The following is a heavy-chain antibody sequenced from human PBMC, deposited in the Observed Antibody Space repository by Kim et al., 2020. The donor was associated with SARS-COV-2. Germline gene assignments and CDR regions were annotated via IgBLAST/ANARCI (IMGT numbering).Heavy chain of an antibody. CDR2: IVVGSGNT. CDR1: GFTFTSSA. J-gene: IGHJ6*02. V-gene: IGHV1-58*01. Sequence: SVKVSCKASGFTFTSSAVQWVRQARGQRLEWIGWIVVGSGNTNYAQKFQERVTITRDMSTSTAYMELSSLRSEDTAVYYCAADFMAVVVPAAHYYGMDVWGQGTTVTVSS. D-gene: IGHD2-2*01. CDR3: AADFMAVVVPAAHYYGMDV.